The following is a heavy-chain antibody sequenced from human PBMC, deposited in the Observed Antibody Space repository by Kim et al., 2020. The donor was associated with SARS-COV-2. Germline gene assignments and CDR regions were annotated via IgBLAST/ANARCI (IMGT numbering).Heavy chain of an antibody. J-gene: IGHJ3*02. Sequence: GGSLRLSCAASGFTFSSYWMSWVRQAPGKGLEWVANIKQDGSEKYYVDSVKGRFTISRDNAKNSLYLQMNSLRAEDTAVYYCARFSEDIVVVPVEFYAFDIWGQWTMVTVSS. CDR2: IKQDGSEK. D-gene: IGHD2-2*01. CDR1: GFTFSSYW. CDR3: ARFSEDIVVVPVEFYAFDI. V-gene: IGHV3-7*03.